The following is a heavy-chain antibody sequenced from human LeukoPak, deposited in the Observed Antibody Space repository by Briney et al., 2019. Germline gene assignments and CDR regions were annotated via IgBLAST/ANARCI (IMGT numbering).Heavy chain of an antibody. J-gene: IGHJ4*02. CDR1: GFTFSSNY. V-gene: IGHV3-53*01. CDR2: IYSGGRT. Sequence: SGGSLRLSCAASGFTFSSNYMRWVRQAPGKGVEWVSVIYSGGRTYYSDYVKGRFTISRDNSKNTLYLQMNSLRAEDTAVYYCETLHDYGGYWGQGTLVTVSS. D-gene: IGHD5-24*01. CDR3: ETLHDYGGY.